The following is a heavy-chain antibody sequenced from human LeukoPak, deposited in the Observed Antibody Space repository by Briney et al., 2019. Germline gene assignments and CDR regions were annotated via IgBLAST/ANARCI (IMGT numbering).Heavy chain of an antibody. CDR1: GDSISSYY. V-gene: IGHV4-4*07. J-gene: IGHJ4*02. D-gene: IGHD6-13*01. CDR2: IYSTGST. CDR3: ARQIASAGTAGFDF. Sequence: MASETLSLTCTVSGDSISSYYWSWIRQPAGKGLEWIGRIYSTGSTNYNPSLKSRVTMSVDTSKNQFSLRLRSVTAADTAVYYCARQIASAGTAGFDFWGQGALVTVSS.